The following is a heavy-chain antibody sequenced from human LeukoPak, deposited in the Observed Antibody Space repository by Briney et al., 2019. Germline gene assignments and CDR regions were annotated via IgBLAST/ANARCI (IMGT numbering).Heavy chain of an antibody. Sequence: ASVKVSCKASGYTFTSYGISWVRQAAGQGLEWMGWISPYNGNTNYAQKLQGRVTMTTDTSTTTAYMELRSLRSDDTAVYYCAREMATIVNQFDYWGQGTLVTVSS. V-gene: IGHV1-18*01. J-gene: IGHJ4*02. CDR3: AREMATIVNQFDY. D-gene: IGHD5-24*01. CDR2: ISPYNGNT. CDR1: GYTFTSYG.